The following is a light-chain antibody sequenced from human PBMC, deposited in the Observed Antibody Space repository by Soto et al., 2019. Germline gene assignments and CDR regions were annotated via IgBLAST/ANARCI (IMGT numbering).Light chain of an antibody. CDR2: GAS. Sequence: ELVLAQSPGTLSLSPGERATLSCRASQSVSGYLAWYQQNPGQAPRLLIYGASSRATGVPDRFSGTGSETDFTLTISRLEPEDFALYYCHQYGDSPPWTFGQGTKVDIK. J-gene: IGKJ1*01. V-gene: IGKV3-20*01. CDR3: HQYGDSPPWT. CDR1: QSVSGY.